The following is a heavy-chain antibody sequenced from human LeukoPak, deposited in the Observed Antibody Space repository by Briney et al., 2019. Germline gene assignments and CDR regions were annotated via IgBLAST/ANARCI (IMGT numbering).Heavy chain of an antibody. CDR3: AKSGLNRFDY. CDR2: ISSSGSTI. Sequence: GRSLRLSCAASGFTFSSYAMHWVRQAPGKGLEWVSYISSSGSTIYYADSVKGRFTISRDNAKNSLYLQMNSLRAEDTAVYYCAKSGLNRFDYWGQGILVTVSS. D-gene: IGHD2-15*01. V-gene: IGHV3-48*03. CDR1: GFTFSSYA. J-gene: IGHJ4*02.